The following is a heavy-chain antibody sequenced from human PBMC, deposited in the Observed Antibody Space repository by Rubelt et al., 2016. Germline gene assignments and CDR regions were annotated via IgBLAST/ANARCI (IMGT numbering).Heavy chain of an antibody. V-gene: IGHV4-39*01. CDR2: IYYSGST. CDR3: ATNGGYNYGVGDY. J-gene: IGHJ4*02. D-gene: IGHD5-18*01. CDR1: GGSISSSSYY. Sequence: QLQLQESGPGLVKPSETLSHTCTVSGGSISSSSYYWGWIRQPPGKGLEWIGTIYYSGSTYYNASLKSRVTISVDTSKNQFSLKMNSVTAADTAVYYCATNGGYNYGVGDYWGQGTLVTVSS.